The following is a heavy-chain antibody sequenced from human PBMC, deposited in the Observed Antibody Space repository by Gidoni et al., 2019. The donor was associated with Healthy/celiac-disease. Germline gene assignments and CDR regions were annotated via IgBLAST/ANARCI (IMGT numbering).Heavy chain of an antibody. Sequence: EVQLVESGGGLVPPGGSLRLSCAASGFPVRSNYMSLVRQAPGKGLECVSVIYSGGSTYYADSVKGRFTISRDNSKNTLYLQMNSLRAEDTAVYYCARRYYYDSSGYYYFDYWGQGTLVTVSS. D-gene: IGHD3-22*01. CDR1: GFPVRSNY. J-gene: IGHJ4*02. CDR2: IYSGGST. CDR3: ARRYYYDSSGYYYFDY. V-gene: IGHV3-66*04.